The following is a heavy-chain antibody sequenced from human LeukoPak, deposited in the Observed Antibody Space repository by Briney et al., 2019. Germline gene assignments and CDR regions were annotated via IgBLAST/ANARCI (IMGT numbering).Heavy chain of an antibody. CDR1: GDSISSYY. V-gene: IGHV4-59*01. Sequence: SEPVSLTCTVCGDSISSYYWRWLRQPPGKGLVWIGYFYDSGKTNYTASLISRVPISVDTSKNQFSLKLTSVTPADTAGYYCGRGGGPLDYWGQGTLVTVSS. J-gene: IGHJ4*02. D-gene: IGHD3-3*01. CDR2: FYDSGKT. CDR3: GRGGGPLDY.